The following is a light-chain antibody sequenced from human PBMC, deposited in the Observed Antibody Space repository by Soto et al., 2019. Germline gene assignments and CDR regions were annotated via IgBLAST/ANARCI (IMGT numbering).Light chain of an antibody. V-gene: IGLV2-14*01. CDR3: SSYTSSSTRV. CDR1: SSDVGGYNY. CDR2: EVS. Sequence: LTQPASVSGSPGQSITISCTGTSSDVGGYNYASWYQQHPGKAPKLMIYEVSNRPSGVSNRFSGSKSGNTASLTISGLQAEDEADYYCSSYTSSSTRVFGTGTKVTVL. J-gene: IGLJ1*01.